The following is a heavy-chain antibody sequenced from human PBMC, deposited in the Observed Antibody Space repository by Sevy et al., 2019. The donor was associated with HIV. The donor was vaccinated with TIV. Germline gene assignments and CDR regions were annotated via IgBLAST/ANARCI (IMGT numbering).Heavy chain of an antibody. J-gene: IGHJ3*02. CDR1: GGSISSSSYY. CDR3: ARFFRRELLDAFDI. Sequence: SETLSLTCTVSGGSISSSSYYWGWIRQPPGKGLEWIGSIYYSGSTYYNPSLKSRVTISVDTSKNQFSLKLSSVTAADTAVYYCARFFRRELLDAFDIWGQGTMVTVSS. CDR2: IYYSGST. D-gene: IGHD1-26*01. V-gene: IGHV4-39*01.